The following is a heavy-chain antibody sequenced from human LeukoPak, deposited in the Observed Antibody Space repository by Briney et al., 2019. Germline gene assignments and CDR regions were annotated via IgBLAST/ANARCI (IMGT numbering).Heavy chain of an antibody. V-gene: IGHV3-74*01. CDR1: GFTFSGYW. CDR2: INSDGSST. J-gene: IGHJ6*02. CDR3: ARETSYYYGMDV. Sequence: GGSLRLSCAASGFTFSGYWMHWVRQAPGKGLVWVSRINSDGSSTSYADSVKGRFTISRDNAKNTLYLQMNSLRAEDTAVYYCARETSYYYGMDVWGQGTTVTVSS.